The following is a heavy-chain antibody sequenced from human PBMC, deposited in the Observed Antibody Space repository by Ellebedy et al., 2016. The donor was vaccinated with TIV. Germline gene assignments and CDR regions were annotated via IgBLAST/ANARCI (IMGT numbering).Heavy chain of an antibody. V-gene: IGHV3-7*01. D-gene: IGHD3-16*01. CDR3: ARRGSYGDYAVQVNSWFDR. CDR1: GFNFRSYW. Sequence: GGSLRLSCVVSGFNFRSYWMGWVRQAPGKGLEWVANIYQDGSTQYYVDSVKGRFTISRDNAKNSLFLQMNSLRVEDTAVYYCARRGSYGDYAVQVNSWFDRWGRGTLVSVSS. CDR2: IYQDGSTQ. J-gene: IGHJ5*02.